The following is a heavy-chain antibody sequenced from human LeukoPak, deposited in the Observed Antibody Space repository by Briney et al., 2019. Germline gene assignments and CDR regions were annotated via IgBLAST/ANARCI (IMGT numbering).Heavy chain of an antibody. J-gene: IGHJ4*02. Sequence: TSETLSLTCAVYGGSLSGYSWSWIRQPPGKGLEWIGELSHSGSTNYNPSLKSRVTISVDTSKNQFSLKLSSVTAADSAFYYCARAPGRPAAVFDYWGQGTLVTVSS. CDR1: GGSLSGYS. D-gene: IGHD2-2*01. CDR3: ARAPGRPAAVFDY. CDR2: LSHSGST. V-gene: IGHV4-34*01.